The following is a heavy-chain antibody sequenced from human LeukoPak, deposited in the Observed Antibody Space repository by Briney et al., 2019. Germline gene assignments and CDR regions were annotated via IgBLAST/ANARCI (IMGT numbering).Heavy chain of an antibody. D-gene: IGHD2/OR15-2a*01. V-gene: IGHV4-4*08. CDR3: ARGGISPTGL. Sequence: SETLSLTCTVSGGSISSYYWSWIRQPPGKGLEWIGYIYTSGSTNYNPSLKSRVTMSIDTSKNQFSLNLSSVTAADTAVYYCARGGISPTGLWSQGTLVTVSS. CDR2: IYTSGST. J-gene: IGHJ4*02. CDR1: GGSISSYY.